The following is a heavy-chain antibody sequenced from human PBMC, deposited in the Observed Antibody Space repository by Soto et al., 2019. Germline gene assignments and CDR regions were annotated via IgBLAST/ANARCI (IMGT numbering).Heavy chain of an antibody. CDR3: AREGAYGDYENAFDI. J-gene: IGHJ3*02. Sequence: QVQLVQSGAEVKKPGSSVKVSCKASGGTFSSYAISWVRQAPGQGLEWMGGIIPIFGTANYAQKFQGRVTITEDEATSTADMELSSRRSEDTAVYYCAREGAYGDYENAFDIWGQGTMVTVSS. V-gene: IGHV1-69*01. D-gene: IGHD4-17*01. CDR1: GGTFSSYA. CDR2: IIPIFGTA.